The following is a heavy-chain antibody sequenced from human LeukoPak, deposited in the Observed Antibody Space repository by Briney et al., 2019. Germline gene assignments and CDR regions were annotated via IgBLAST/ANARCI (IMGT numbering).Heavy chain of an antibody. J-gene: IGHJ4*02. V-gene: IGHV4-30-2*01. CDR1: GGSISSGGYS. CDR2: IYHSGST. Sequence: SQTLSLTCAVSGGSISSGGYSWSWIRQPPGKGLEWIGYIYHSGSTYYNPSLKSRVTISVDTSKNQFSLKLSSVTAADTAVYYCAREAIVVKPPTKWVLWGQGTLVTVSS. CDR3: AREAIVVKPPTKWVL. D-gene: IGHD3-22*01.